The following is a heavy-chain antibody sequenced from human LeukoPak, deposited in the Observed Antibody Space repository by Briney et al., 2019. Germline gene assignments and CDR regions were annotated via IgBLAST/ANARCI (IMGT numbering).Heavy chain of an antibody. V-gene: IGHV3-23*01. CDR3: ARVTPNIVVVPAAIRGYYYYMDV. Sequence: GGSLRLSCVVSGISLSNYAMSWVRQAPGKGLEWVSYISERGGSTAYADSVKGRFTISRDNSKNTLYLQMNSLRAEDTAVYYCARVTPNIVVVPAAIRGYYYYMDVWGKGTTVTVSS. J-gene: IGHJ6*03. D-gene: IGHD2-2*02. CDR1: GISLSNYA. CDR2: ISERGGST.